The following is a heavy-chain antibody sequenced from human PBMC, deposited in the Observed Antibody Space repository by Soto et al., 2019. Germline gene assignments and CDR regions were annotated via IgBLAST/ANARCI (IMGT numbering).Heavy chain of an antibody. CDR3: ARDLVVIPAAISGGSDY. CDR1: GYTFTSYG. D-gene: IGHD2-2*02. J-gene: IGHJ4*02. Sequence: QVQLVQSGAEVKKPGASVKVSCKASGYTFTSYGISWVRQAPGQGLEWMGWISAYNGNTNYAQKLQGRGTMTTDTATSTAYMELRSLRSDDTAVYYCARDLVVIPAAISGGSDYWGQGTLVTVSS. CDR2: ISAYNGNT. V-gene: IGHV1-18*01.